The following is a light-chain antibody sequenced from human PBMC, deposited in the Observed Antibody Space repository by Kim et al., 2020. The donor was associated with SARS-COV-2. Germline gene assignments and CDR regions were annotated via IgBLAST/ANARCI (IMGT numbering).Light chain of an antibody. CDR2: EDN. Sequence: KTVSMSCTRASCCFSINYWQWYRQRPGSAPTTLIYEDNQRPSGVPDRFSGSIDSSSNSASLTISGLKTEDEADYYCQSYDSSNHVVFGGGTQLTVL. J-gene: IGLJ2*01. CDR1: SCCFSINY. CDR3: QSYDSSNHVV. V-gene: IGLV6-57*03.